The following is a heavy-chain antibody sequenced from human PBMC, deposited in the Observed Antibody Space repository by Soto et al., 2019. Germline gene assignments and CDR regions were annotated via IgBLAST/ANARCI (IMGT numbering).Heavy chain of an antibody. D-gene: IGHD3-10*01. CDR3: ATNYGSGSAHFDY. V-gene: IGHV1-69*02. Sequence: QVQLVQSGPEVKKPGSSVRVSCTASGGTFSSYTINWVRQVPGQGPEWMGRSIPMLGMSNYAQKFQGRVMMIADKSTNTVYMELSSLRSEDTAIYYCATNYGSGSAHFDYWGKGTLVTVSS. CDR2: SIPMLGMS. CDR1: GGTFSSYT. J-gene: IGHJ4*02.